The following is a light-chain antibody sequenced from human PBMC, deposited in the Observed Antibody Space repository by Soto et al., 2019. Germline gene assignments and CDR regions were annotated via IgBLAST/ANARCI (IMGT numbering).Light chain of an antibody. CDR2: AAS. Sequence: DIQLTQSPSYLSASVGDRVTITCRASQGISSYLAWYQQKPGKAPKLLIYAASTLQSGVPARFSGSGSGTEFTLTISSLQPEEFATYYCQQRNTYPLTFGGGTKVEIK. CDR3: QQRNTYPLT. J-gene: IGKJ4*01. V-gene: IGKV1-9*01. CDR1: QGISSY.